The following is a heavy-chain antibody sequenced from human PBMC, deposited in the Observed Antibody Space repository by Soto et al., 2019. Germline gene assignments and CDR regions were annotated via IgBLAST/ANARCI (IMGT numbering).Heavy chain of an antibody. CDR2: IYYSGST. Sequence: SETLSLTCTVSGGSISSGGYYWSWIRQHPGKGLEWIGYIYYSGSTYYNPSLKSRVTISVDTSKNQFSLKLSSVTAADTAVYYCARERVLGFGGVIAYHDAFDIWGQGTMVTVSS. CDR3: ARERVLGFGGVIAYHDAFDI. D-gene: IGHD3-16*02. V-gene: IGHV4-31*03. CDR1: GGSISSGGYY. J-gene: IGHJ3*02.